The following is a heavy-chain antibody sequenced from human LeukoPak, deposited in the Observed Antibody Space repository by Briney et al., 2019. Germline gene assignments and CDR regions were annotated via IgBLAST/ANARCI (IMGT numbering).Heavy chain of an antibody. Sequence: SETLSLTCTVSGGSISSGSYYWSWIRQPAGKGLEWIGRIYTSGSTNYNPSLRSRVTMSLDTSKNQFSLKLYSVTAADTAVYYCARGGSTLHSAGGHDIEFYYYYYMDVWGKGTTVTISS. D-gene: IGHD3-9*01. J-gene: IGHJ6*03. CDR2: IYTSGST. CDR1: GGSISSGSYY. V-gene: IGHV4-61*02. CDR3: ARGGSTLHSAGGHDIEFYYYYYMDV.